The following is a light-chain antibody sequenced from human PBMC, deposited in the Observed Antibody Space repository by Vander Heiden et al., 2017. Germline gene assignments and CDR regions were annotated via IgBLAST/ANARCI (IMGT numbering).Light chain of an antibody. CDR3: QQYDKWPPWT. Sequence: EIVMTQSPATLSVSPGERATLSCRASQSVNSNLAWYKQKPGQAPRLLIYGASTRATAIPPRFSGSGSGTEFTLTISSLQSEDFAVYYCQQYDKWPPWTFGQGTKVEIK. J-gene: IGKJ1*01. CDR1: QSVNSN. V-gene: IGKV3-15*01. CDR2: GAS.